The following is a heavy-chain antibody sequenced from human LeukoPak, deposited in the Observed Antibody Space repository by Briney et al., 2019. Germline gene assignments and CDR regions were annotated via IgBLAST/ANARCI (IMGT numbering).Heavy chain of an antibody. V-gene: IGHV4-39*01. CDR3: AVDRGPDNWFDP. D-gene: IGHD1-26*01. J-gene: IGHJ5*02. Sequence: SETLSLTCTVSGGSISSSSYYWGWIRQPPGKGLEWIGSIYYSGSTYYNPSLKSRVTISVDTSKNQLSLKLSSVTAADTAVYYCAVDRGPDNWFDPWGQGTLVTVSS. CDR2: IYYSGST. CDR1: GGSISSSSYY.